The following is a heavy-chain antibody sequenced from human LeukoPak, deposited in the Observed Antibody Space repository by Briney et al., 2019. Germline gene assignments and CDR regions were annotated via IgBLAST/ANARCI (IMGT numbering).Heavy chain of an antibody. V-gene: IGHV4-39*01. CDR1: GGSIMSSSYY. CDR2: MYYSGST. J-gene: IGHJ5*02. CDR3: ARLVPPFSGWFDP. Sequence: PSETLSLTCTVSGGSIMSSSYYWGWIRQPPGKGLEWIGRMYYSGSTYYKPSVKSRVTMSADTSKNQFSLKLSSVTAAYTAVYYCARLVPPFSGWFDPWGQGTLVTVSS. D-gene: IGHD2-2*01.